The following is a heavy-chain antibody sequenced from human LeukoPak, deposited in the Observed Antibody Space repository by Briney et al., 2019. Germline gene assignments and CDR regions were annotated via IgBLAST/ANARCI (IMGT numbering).Heavy chain of an antibody. D-gene: IGHD3-3*01. V-gene: IGHV4-4*02. J-gene: IGHJ4*02. CDR1: GGSVISTNW. CDR3: AREGGFYRPLDY. Sequence: SETLSLTCGVSGGSVISTNWWTWVRQPPGKGLEWIGEVHLDGRTNYNPSLESRLTISVDLSENHVSLKLTSVTAADTAVYYCAREGGFYRPLDYSGQGTLVTVSS. CDR2: VHLDGRT.